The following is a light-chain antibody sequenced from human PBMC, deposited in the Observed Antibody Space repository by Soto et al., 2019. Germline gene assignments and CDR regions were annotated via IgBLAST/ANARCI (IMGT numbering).Light chain of an antibody. V-gene: IGKV1-33*01. CDR2: DAS. CDR1: QDSSDY. Sequence: DFQITQSHSSMSASVGDRVTITSQARQDSSDYLNWYQQKPGAAPKLLIYDASNLQAGVPSRFRGRGSGTEITFTISSLQPEDVAQYYCRKYDNIPLSFGGGTKVEIK. CDR3: RKYDNIPLS. J-gene: IGKJ4*01.